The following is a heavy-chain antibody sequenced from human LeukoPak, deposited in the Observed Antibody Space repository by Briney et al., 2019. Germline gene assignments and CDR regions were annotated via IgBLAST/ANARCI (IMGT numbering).Heavy chain of an antibody. CDR3: AKDSSLVGATGYHFDY. CDR2: ISYDGSNK. J-gene: IGHJ4*02. CDR1: GFTFSSYG. D-gene: IGHD1-26*01. Sequence: GGSLRLSCAASGFTFSSYGMHWVRQSPGKGLEWVAIISYDGSNKYYADSVKGRFTISRDNSKNTLYLRMNSLRPEDTAVYYCAKDSSLVGATGYHFDYWGQGTLVTVSS. V-gene: IGHV3-30*18.